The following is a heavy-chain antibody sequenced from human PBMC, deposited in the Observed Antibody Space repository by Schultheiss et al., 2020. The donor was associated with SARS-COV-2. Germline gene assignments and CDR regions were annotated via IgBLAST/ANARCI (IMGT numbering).Heavy chain of an antibody. CDR2: IVVGNGNT. CDR1: GFTFTSSA. D-gene: IGHD3-3*01. CDR3: ARGKRSNDFWSGYYGVYFDY. Sequence: SVKVSCKASGFTFTSSAVQWVRQARGQRLEWIGWIVVGNGNTGYAQKFQGRVTMTRNTSISTAYMELSSLRSEDTAVYYCARGKRSNDFWSGYYGVYFDYWGQGTLVTVSS. J-gene: IGHJ4*02. V-gene: IGHV1-58*01.